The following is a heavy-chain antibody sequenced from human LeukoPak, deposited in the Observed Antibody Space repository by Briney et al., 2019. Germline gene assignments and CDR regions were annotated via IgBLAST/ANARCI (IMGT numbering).Heavy chain of an antibody. J-gene: IGHJ4*02. CDR1: GFALSTSGVG. V-gene: IGHV2-5*02. CDR3: AHSPPHQWELPVGGNYSEY. CDR2: IYWDDDK. Sequence: ESGPTLVNPTQTLTLTCTFSGFALSTSGVGVGWIRQPPGKALEWLALIYWDDDKSYSPSLKSRLTITKDTSKNQVVLTMTNMDPVDTATYYCAHSPPHQWELPVGGNYSEYWGQGTLVTVSS. D-gene: IGHD1-26*01.